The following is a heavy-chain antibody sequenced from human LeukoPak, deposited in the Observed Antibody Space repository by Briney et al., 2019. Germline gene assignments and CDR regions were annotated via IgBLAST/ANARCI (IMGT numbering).Heavy chain of an antibody. CDR1: GFTFDDYD. CDR2: INWNGGSR. V-gene: IGHV3-20*04. Sequence: GGSLRLSCAAPGFTFDDYDMSWVRQTPGKGLEWASGINWNGGSRGYGDSVKGRFTVSRDNAKNTLYLQMNSLRAEDTALYYCARGDILSGYPSDAFDIWGQGTMVTVSS. J-gene: IGHJ3*02. D-gene: IGHD3-9*01. CDR3: ARGDILSGYPSDAFDI.